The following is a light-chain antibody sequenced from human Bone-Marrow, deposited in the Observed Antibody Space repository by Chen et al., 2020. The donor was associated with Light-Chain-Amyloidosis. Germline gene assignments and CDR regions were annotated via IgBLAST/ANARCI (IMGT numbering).Light chain of an antibody. J-gene: IGLJ3*02. CDR2: DDR. V-gene: IGLV3-21*02. CDR3: QVWDRSSDRPV. CDR1: NIGSTS. Sequence: SYVLTQPSSVSVAPGQTATIACGGNNIGSTSVPWYQQSPGQAPLLVVYDDRDRPSGIPERVSGSSSGNTATLTISRVEAGDEADYYCQVWDRSSDRPVFGGGTKLTVL.